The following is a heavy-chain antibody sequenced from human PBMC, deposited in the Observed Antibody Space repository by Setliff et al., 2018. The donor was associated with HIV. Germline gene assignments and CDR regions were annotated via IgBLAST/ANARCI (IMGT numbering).Heavy chain of an antibody. Sequence: SETLSLTCAVSGYSISSGYYWTWIRQPAGKGLEWIGRIYTTGSTHFNPSLNSRVTMSLDKPKNQVSLKLYSVTAADTAVYFCARVRIVPYCMDVWGKGTTVTVSS. V-gene: IGHV4-4*07. CDR3: ARVRIVPYCMDV. CDR2: IYTTGST. D-gene: IGHD2-15*01. CDR1: GYSISSGYY. J-gene: IGHJ6*03.